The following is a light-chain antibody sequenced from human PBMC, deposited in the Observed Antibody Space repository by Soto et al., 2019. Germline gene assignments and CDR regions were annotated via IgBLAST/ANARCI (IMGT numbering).Light chain of an antibody. CDR3: QEYNSHSRYT. J-gene: IGKJ2*01. CDR1: QSISGW. V-gene: IGKV1-5*03. Sequence: DIPMTQSPSTLSASVGDRVTITCRASQSISGWLAWYQHKPGKAPRLLIYKASNLQSGVPSRFSGSGSGTEFTLTINNLQPDDYATYYCQEYNSHSRYTFGQGTRL. CDR2: KAS.